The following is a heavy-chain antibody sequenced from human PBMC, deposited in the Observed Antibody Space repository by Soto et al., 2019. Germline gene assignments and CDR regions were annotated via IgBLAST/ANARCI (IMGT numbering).Heavy chain of an antibody. J-gene: IGHJ4*02. CDR1: GGSISSSNW. V-gene: IGHV4-4*02. D-gene: IGHD6-19*01. CDR3: VKDAPDLNGWYYFDY. CDR2: IYHSGST. Sequence: SSETLSLTCAVSGGSISSSNWWRWVRQPPGKGLEWIGEIYHSGSTNYNPSLKSRVTISVDKSKNQFSLKLSSVTAEDTAVYYCVKDAPDLNGWYYFDYWGQGTLVTVSS.